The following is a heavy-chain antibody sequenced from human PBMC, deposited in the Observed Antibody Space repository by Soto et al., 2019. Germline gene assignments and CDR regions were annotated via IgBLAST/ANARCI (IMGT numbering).Heavy chain of an antibody. CDR2: INPRGGSA. V-gene: IGHV1-46*03. J-gene: IGHJ4*01. Sequence: GASVKVSCKASGYSFTHYYMHWVRQAPGLGLEWVGMINPRGGSATYSQKFQGRVTMTRDTSTSTGYMEVRSLRSEDTAVYYCARDYDPYSSSCIDYWG. D-gene: IGHD6-13*01. CDR3: ARDYDPYSSSCIDY. CDR1: GYSFTHYY.